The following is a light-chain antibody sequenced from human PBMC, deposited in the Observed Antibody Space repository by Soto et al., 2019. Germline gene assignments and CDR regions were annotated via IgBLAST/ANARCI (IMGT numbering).Light chain of an antibody. Sequence: DTQMTQSPSSLSASVGDRGSITCRASQSISTYLNWYQQKPGMAPKVLIYAASRLQSGVPSRFSGSGSGTDFTLTISSLQPEDFATYYCHQTYANPWTFGQGTKVEIK. CDR1: QSISTY. CDR2: AAS. CDR3: HQTYANPWT. V-gene: IGKV1-39*01. J-gene: IGKJ1*01.